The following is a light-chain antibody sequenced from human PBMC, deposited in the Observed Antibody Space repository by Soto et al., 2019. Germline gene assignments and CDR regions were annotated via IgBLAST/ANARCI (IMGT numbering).Light chain of an antibody. J-gene: IGKJ5*01. CDR3: QHYNNWPPIT. Sequence: EIVMTQSPATLSVSPGERATLSCRASQSVSSTLAWYQQKPGQAPRLLIYGASTRATGIPARFSGSGSGTEFTLSISSLQSEDFAVYYCQHYNNWPPITFGQGTRLEI. CDR1: QSVSST. V-gene: IGKV3-15*01. CDR2: GAS.